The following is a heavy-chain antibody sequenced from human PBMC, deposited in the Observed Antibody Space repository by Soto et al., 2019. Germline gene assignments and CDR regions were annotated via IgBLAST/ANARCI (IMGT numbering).Heavy chain of an antibody. D-gene: IGHD4-17*01. J-gene: IGHJ2*01. CDR3: ARRHPRLYFGL. CDR1: GGSVSSGGQY. CDR2: IDYSWAT. Sequence: QVQLQESGPGLVNPSQTLSLTCTVSGGSVSSGGQYWSWIRQHLGQGLEWIGNIDYSWATYNNPSLRSRITISVDTSRNQFSLSLSSVEAADAAVYYCARRHPRLYFGLCGRGTRLTVSS. V-gene: IGHV4-31*03.